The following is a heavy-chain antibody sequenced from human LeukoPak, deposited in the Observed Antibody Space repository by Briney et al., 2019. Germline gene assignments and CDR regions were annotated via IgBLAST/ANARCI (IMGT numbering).Heavy chain of an antibody. CDR1: GASFSGYH. V-gene: IGHV4-34*12. D-gene: IGHD1-26*01. Sequence: SETLSLTCAVYGASFSGYHWGWIRQPPGKGLEWIGNIFYTGSTYYNPSLKSRVTISVDTSKNQFSLKLSSVTAADTAVYYCATESYSGSYLYAFDIWGQGTMVTVSS. J-gene: IGHJ3*02. CDR3: ATESYSGSYLYAFDI. CDR2: IFYTGST.